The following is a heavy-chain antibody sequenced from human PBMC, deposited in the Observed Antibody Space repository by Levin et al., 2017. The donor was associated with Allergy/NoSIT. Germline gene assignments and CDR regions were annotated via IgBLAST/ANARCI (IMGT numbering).Heavy chain of an antibody. CDR2: IDWDGDK. V-gene: IGHV2-70*01. J-gene: IGHJ5*02. Sequence: GSGPTLVKPTQTLTLTCTFSGFSLNTRGMCVTWIRQPPGKALEWLALIDWDGDKYYSTSLKTRLSISRDTSKNQVVLTMTNMDPVDTATYYCARMSYYDSSGYYIGRGWFDPWGQGTLVTVSS. CDR1: GFSLNTRGMC. CDR3: ARMSYYDSSGYYIGRGWFDP. D-gene: IGHD3-22*01.